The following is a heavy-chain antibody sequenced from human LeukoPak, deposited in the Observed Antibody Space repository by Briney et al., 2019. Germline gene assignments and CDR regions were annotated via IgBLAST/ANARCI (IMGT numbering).Heavy chain of an antibody. CDR2: IYWDDDQ. D-gene: IGHD6-13*01. CDR1: GFSLSTSGVG. Sequence: SGPTLVKPTQTLTLTFTFAGFSLSTSGVGVGWIRQPPAKALECPALIYWDDDQRYSPSPKSQLTITKDTSKTQDVLTMTNMDPVDTATSYGAPADIAAAGGWFDPWGQGTLVTVSS. J-gene: IGHJ5*02. V-gene: IGHV2-5*02. CDR3: APADIAAAGGWFDP.